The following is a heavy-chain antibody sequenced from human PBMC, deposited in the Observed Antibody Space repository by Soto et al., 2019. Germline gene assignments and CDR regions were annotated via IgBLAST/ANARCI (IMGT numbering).Heavy chain of an antibody. CDR1: GGTFSSYA. CDR3: ARDQVVRGVSKSYNWFDP. CDR2: IIPIFGTA. Sequence: SVKVSCKASGGTFSSYAISWVRQAPGQGLEWMGGIIPIFGTANYAQKFQGRVTITADESTSTAYMELSSLRSEDTAVYYCARDQVVRGVSKSYNWFDPWGQGTLVTVSS. D-gene: IGHD3-10*01. V-gene: IGHV1-69*13. J-gene: IGHJ5*02.